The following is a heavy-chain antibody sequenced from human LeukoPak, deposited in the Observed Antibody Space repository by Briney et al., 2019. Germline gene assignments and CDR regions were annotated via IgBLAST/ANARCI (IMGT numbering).Heavy chain of an antibody. V-gene: IGHV1-8*01. CDR1: GYTFTSYD. J-gene: IGHJ4*02. Sequence: ASVKVSCKASGYTFTSYDINWVRQAPGQGLEWMGWMNPNSGNTGYAQKFQGRVTMTRNTSISTAYTELSSLRSEDTAVYYWASPGSFGELLKNWGQGTLVTVPS. CDR3: ASPGSFGELLKN. CDR2: MNPNSGNT. D-gene: IGHD3-10*01.